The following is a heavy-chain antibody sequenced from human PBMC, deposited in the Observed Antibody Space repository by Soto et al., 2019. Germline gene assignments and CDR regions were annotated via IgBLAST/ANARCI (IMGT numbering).Heavy chain of an antibody. CDR2: IYYSGST. V-gene: IGHV4-30-4*01. Sequence: NPSETLSLTCTVSGGSISSGDYYWSWIRQPPGKGLEWIGYIYYSGSTYYNPSLKSRVTISVDTSKNQFSPKLSSVTAADTAVYYCARESDYVWGSYRPNFDYWGQGTLVTVSS. D-gene: IGHD3-16*02. CDR3: ARESDYVWGSYRPNFDY. CDR1: GGSISSGDYY. J-gene: IGHJ4*02.